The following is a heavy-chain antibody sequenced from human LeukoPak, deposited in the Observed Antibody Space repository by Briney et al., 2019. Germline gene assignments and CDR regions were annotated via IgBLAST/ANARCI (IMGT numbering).Heavy chain of an antibody. D-gene: IGHD2-2*01. Sequence: RASVKVSCKASGYTFTGYYTHWVRQAPGQGLEWMGWINPNSGGTNYAQKFQGRVTMTRDTSISTAYMELSRLRSDDTAVYYCASLYCSSTSCYPLSPFDYWGQGTLDTVSS. CDR1: GYTFTGYY. CDR3: ASLYCSSTSCYPLSPFDY. J-gene: IGHJ4*02. CDR2: INPNSGGT. V-gene: IGHV1-2*02.